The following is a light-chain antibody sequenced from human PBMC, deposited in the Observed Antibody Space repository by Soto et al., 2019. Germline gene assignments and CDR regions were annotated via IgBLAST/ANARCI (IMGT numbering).Light chain of an antibody. CDR1: SSNIGAGYD. CDR3: QSSDSTSVV. Sequence: QAVVTQPPSVSGAPGQRVTISCTGSSSNIGAGYDVHWYQQLPGTAPKLLIYGNSNRPSGVPDRFSASKSGTSASLAITGLQAEDEADYYCQSSDSTSVVLGGGTKVTVL. CDR2: GNS. J-gene: IGLJ2*01. V-gene: IGLV1-40*01.